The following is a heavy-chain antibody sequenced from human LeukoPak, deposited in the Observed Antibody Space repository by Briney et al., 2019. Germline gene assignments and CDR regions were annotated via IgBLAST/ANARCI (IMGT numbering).Heavy chain of an antibody. CDR1: GITFSSYS. Sequence: GGSLRLSCGASGITFSSYSMNWVRQAPGKGLEWVSYISSSGSTKYYADSVKGRFTISRDNAKNTLYLQMNSLRAEDTAVYYCARDAVDTANAVWGQGTTVTVSS. CDR3: ARDAVDTANAV. V-gene: IGHV3-48*04. J-gene: IGHJ6*02. CDR2: ISSSGSTK. D-gene: IGHD5-18*01.